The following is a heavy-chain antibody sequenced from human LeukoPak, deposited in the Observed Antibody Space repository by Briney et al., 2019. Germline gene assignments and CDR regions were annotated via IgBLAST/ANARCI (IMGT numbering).Heavy chain of an antibody. D-gene: IGHD3-3*01. J-gene: IGHJ6*02. CDR1: GYTFTGYY. V-gene: IGHV1-2*02. CDR2: INPNSGGT. Sequence: ASVKVSCKASGYTFTGYYMHWVRQAPGQGLEWMGWINPNSGGTNYAQKFQGRVTMTRDTSISTAYMELSRLRSDDTAVYYCARDPILEWLSLGYYYGMDVWGQGTTVTVSS. CDR3: ARDPILEWLSLGYYYGMDV.